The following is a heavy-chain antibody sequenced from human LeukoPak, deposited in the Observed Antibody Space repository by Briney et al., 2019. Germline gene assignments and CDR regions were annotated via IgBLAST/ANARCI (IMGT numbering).Heavy chain of an antibody. CDR1: GFTFSSYS. V-gene: IGHV3-23*01. CDR3: AKVKYYDFWSGYSTYFDY. Sequence: GGSLRLSCAASGFTFSSYSMNWVRQAPGKGLEWVSAISGSGGSTYYADSVKGRFTISRDNSKNTLYLQMNSLRAEDTAVYYCAKVKYYDFWSGYSTYFDYWGQGTLVTVSS. D-gene: IGHD3-3*01. CDR2: ISGSGGST. J-gene: IGHJ4*02.